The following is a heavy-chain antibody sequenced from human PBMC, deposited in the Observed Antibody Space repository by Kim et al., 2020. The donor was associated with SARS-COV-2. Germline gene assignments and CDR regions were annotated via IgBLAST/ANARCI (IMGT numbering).Heavy chain of an antibody. CDR3: QRPSGSHLDF. Sequence: RGSLRLSCTASGFIFRNFALHWVRQAPGKGLEWVAFISNDDATAIYADSVRGRFTISRDYSENKVYLQMDSLSAGDTAVYYCQRPSGSHLDFWGQGTLVSVSS. CDR2: ISNDDATA. V-gene: IGHV3-33*05. J-gene: IGHJ4*02. D-gene: IGHD3-10*01. CDR1: GFIFRNFA.